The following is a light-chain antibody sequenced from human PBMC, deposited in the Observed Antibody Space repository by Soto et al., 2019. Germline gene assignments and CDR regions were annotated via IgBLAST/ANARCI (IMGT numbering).Light chain of an antibody. Sequence: QSALTQPASVSGSPGQSITISCTGTSSDVGGYNYVSWYQQHPGKAPKLMIYEVSNRPSGVSNRFSGSKSGNTASLTISGLQAEEEADYYCSSYTSSSTFYVFGAGTKVNV. CDR2: EVS. V-gene: IGLV2-14*01. CDR1: SSDVGGYNY. J-gene: IGLJ1*01. CDR3: SSYTSSSTFYV.